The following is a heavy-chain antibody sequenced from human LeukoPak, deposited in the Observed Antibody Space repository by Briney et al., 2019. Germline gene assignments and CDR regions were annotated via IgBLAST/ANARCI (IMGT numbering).Heavy chain of an antibody. CDR2: ISGSGGST. J-gene: IGHJ6*02. CDR3: AKEGHIAARPGGRYYYYYGMDV. D-gene: IGHD6-6*01. CDR1: GLTFSSYA. V-gene: IGHV3-23*01. Sequence: GGSLRLSCAASGLTFSSYAMSWVRQAPGKGLEWVSAISGSGGSTYYADSVKGRFTISRDNSKNTLYLQMNSLRAEDTAVYYCAKEGHIAARPGGRYYYYYGMDVWGQGTTVTVSS.